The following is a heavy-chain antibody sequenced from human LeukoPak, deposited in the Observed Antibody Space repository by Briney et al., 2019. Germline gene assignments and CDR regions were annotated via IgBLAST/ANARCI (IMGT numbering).Heavy chain of an antibody. D-gene: IGHD1-14*01. CDR3: ARGDPRAPNRYFDL. Sequence: AAVHVSCKASGCSFTRYGIRWVRPAPGQGVEWVGWISAYNGNTNYAQKLQGRVTMTTDTSTSTAYMQLRSLRSDDTAVYYCARGDPRAPNRYFDLWGSGTLDTVS. J-gene: IGHJ2*01. CDR1: GCSFTRYG. V-gene: IGHV1-18*01. CDR2: ISAYNGNT.